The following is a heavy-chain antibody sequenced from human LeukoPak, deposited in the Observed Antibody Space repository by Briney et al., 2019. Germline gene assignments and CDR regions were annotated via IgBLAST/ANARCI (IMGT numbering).Heavy chain of an antibody. CDR3: ATTSCYMGDCYYYMDV. Sequence: GRSLRLSCAASGFTFSSYGMHWVRQAPGKGLEWVAVIWYDGSNKYYADSVKGRFTSSRDNSKNTLYLQMNSLRAEDTAVYYCATTSCYMGDCYYYMDVWGKGTTVTVSS. D-gene: IGHD2-2*02. CDR2: IWYDGSNK. J-gene: IGHJ6*03. V-gene: IGHV3-33*01. CDR1: GFTFSSYG.